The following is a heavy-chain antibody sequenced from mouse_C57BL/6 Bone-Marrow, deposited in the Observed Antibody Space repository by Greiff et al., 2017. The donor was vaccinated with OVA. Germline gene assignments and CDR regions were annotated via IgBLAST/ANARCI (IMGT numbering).Heavy chain of an antibody. CDR1: GYTFTDYE. V-gene: IGHV1-15*01. Sequence: VKLMESGAELVRPGASVTLSCKASGYTFTDYEMHWVKQTPVHGLEWIGAIDPETGGTAYNQTFKGKAILTADKSSSTAYMELRSLTSEDSAVYYCTIYYGNYFAWFAYWGQGTLVTVSA. CDR3: TIYYGNYFAWFAY. J-gene: IGHJ3*01. CDR2: IDPETGGT. D-gene: IGHD2-1*01.